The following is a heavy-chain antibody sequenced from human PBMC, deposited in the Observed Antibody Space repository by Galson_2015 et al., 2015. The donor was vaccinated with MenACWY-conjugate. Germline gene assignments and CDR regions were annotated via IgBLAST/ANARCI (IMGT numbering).Heavy chain of an antibody. V-gene: IGHV4-59*08. Sequence: ETLSLTCTVSGASISSHHWSWFRQPPGKGLEWIAYIRDTGSLKDNPSLKSRVTMSADKSNNQFSLRLISVTAADTAVYYCARLPTWGSSFGYFDYWGQGTLVAVSS. CDR3: ARLPTWGSSFGYFDY. D-gene: IGHD7-27*01. CDR1: GASISSHH. J-gene: IGHJ4*02. CDR2: IRDTGSL.